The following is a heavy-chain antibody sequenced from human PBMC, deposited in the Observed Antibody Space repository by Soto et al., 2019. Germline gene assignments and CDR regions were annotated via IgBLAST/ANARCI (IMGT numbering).Heavy chain of an antibody. CDR3: ARGSQGGMDV. V-gene: IGHV4-34*01. Sequence: SETLSLTCAVYGGSFSGYYWSWIRQPPGKGLEWIGEINHSGSTNYNPSLKSRVTISVDTSKNQFSLKLSSVTAADTAVYYCARGSQGGMDVWGQGTTVTVSS. CDR2: INHSGST. J-gene: IGHJ6*02. CDR1: GGSFSGYY.